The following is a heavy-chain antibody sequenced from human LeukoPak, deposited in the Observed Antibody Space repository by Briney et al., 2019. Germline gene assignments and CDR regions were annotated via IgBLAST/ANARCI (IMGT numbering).Heavy chain of an antibody. CDR3: ASGDYGDPPLNY. CDR1: GYTFTGYF. D-gene: IGHD4/OR15-4a*01. V-gene: IGHV1-2*02. CDR2: INPNTGGT. Sequence: ASVKGSCKASGYTFTGYFVHWVRQAPGQGLQWMGWINPNTGGTNYAQKFQGRVTMTRDTSISTAYMELSRLRSDDTAVYYCASGDYGDPPLNYWGQGTLVTVSS. J-gene: IGHJ4*02.